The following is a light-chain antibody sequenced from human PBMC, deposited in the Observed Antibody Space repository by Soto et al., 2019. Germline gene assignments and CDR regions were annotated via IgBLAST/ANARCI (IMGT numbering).Light chain of an antibody. CDR1: QSISIY. Sequence: DIQMTQSPSSLSASVGDRVTITCRASQSISIYLNWYQQKPGKAPKLLMYFASSLQSGVPSRFSGSGSGTDFTLTISSLQPEDFATYYCQQSNDTPWTFGQGTKVEI. CDR3: QQSNDTPWT. CDR2: FAS. V-gene: IGKV1-39*01. J-gene: IGKJ1*01.